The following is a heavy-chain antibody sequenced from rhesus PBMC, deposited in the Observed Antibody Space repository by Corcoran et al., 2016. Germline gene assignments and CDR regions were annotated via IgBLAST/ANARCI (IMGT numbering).Heavy chain of an antibody. J-gene: IGHJ5-1*01. CDR3: ARLLGTRFDV. D-gene: IGHD7-45*01. CDR2: IYGNRSTT. Sequence: QVQLQESGPGLVKPSETLSLTCTVSGGSISGYYYWSWIRQPPGKGLEGIGVIYGNRSTTHYNPSLKSRGTISKDTSKNQFSLKLSSVTAADTAVYYCARLLGTRFDVWGPGVLVTVSS. V-gene: IGHV4-143*01. CDR1: GGSISGYYY.